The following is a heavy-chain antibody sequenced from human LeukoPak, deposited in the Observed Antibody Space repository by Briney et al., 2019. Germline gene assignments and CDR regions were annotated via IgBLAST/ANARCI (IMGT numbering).Heavy chain of an antibody. CDR2: ISGSGGTT. J-gene: IGHJ6*02. Sequence: GGSLTLSCAASGFTFSSYAMTWVRQAPGKGLEWVSAISGSGGTTYYADSVKGRFTISRDNSNNTLYVQMNSLRVEDTAVYYCAKSGGLSGSGRLAMDVWGQGTTVTVSS. D-gene: IGHD3-10*01. CDR3: AKSGGLSGSGRLAMDV. CDR1: GFTFSSYA. V-gene: IGHV3-23*01.